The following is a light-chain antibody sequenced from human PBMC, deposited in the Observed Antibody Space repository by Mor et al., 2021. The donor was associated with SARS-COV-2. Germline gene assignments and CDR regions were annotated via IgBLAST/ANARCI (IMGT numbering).Light chain of an antibody. Sequence: NAPKLLISEASVLQNGVPSRFSGSGSETDFTLTISSLQPDDSATYFCQQYNSFPSFGQGTK. V-gene: IGKV1-5*03. CDR3: QQYNSFPS. J-gene: IGKJ2*01. CDR2: EAS.